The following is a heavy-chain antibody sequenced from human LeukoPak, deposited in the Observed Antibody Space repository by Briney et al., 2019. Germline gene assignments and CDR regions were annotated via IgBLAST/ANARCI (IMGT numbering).Heavy chain of an antibody. D-gene: IGHD1-14*01. J-gene: IGHJ3*02. Sequence: SQTLSLTCTVSGGSISSGGYYWSWIRQHPGKGLEWIGYIYYSGSTYYNPSLKSRVTISVDTSKNQFSLKLSFVTAADTAVYYCARLPIRSAFDIWGQGTMVTVSS. CDR1: GGSISSGGYY. CDR3: ARLPIRSAFDI. V-gene: IGHV4-31*03. CDR2: IYYSGST.